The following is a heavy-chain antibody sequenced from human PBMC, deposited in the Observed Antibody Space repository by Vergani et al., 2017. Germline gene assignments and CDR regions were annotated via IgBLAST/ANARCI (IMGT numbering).Heavy chain of an antibody. J-gene: IGHJ1*01. Sequence: QVHLVESGGGVVQPGRSLRLSCAASGFTSSYYGMHWVRQAPGKGLEWVAGVSYDGTQKYSAASVKGRFTISRDNSKSTLYLQMNSLRTEDTAVYYCATKSCGTPGCQIGYFREWGQGTLVTVSS. V-gene: IGHV3-30*03. CDR3: ATKSCGTPGCQIGYFRE. CDR2: VSYDGTQK. CDR1: GFTSSYYG. D-gene: IGHD1-1*01.